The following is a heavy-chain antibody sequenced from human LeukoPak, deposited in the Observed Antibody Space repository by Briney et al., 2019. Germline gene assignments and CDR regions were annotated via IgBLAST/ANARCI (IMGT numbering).Heavy chain of an antibody. CDR2: IYYSGST. Sequence: SETLSLTCTVSGGSISSYYWSWIRQPPGKGLEWIGYIYYSGSTNYNPSLKSRVTISVDTSKNQFSLKLSPVTAADTAVYYCARTYGDYGQPGVGYYYYYMDVWGKGTTVTVSS. CDR1: GGSISSYY. J-gene: IGHJ6*03. V-gene: IGHV4-59*01. CDR3: ARTYGDYGQPGVGYYYYYMDV. D-gene: IGHD4-17*01.